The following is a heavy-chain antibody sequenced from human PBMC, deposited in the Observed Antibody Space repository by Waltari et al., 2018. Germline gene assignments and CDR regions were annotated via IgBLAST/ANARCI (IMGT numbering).Heavy chain of an antibody. CDR2: ISGYSGDT. V-gene: IGHV1-18*01. CDR1: GYTLINSG. D-gene: IGHD3-16*01. CDR3: ARPGGNFLYHGLDV. Sequence: QAHLVQSGAEVKKPGASVTVSCNTSGYTLINSGLSWVRQAPGQGLEWVAWISGYSGDTVYAQNLQGRLSVTTDTSTSTAYMELKSLTSDDTAMYYCARPGGNFLYHGLDVWGQGTMVTVSS. J-gene: IGHJ3*01.